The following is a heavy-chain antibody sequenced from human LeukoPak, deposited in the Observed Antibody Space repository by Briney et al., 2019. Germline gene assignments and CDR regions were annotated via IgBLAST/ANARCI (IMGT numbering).Heavy chain of an antibody. D-gene: IGHD2-2*01. CDR3: ARGPSYGPAATFDY. V-gene: IGHV3-21*01. CDR1: GYTFSSYS. CDR2: ISSSSSYI. J-gene: IGHJ4*02. Sequence: GGSLRLSCAASGYTFSSYSMNWVRQAPGKGLEWVSSISSSSSYIYYADSVKGRFTISRDNAKNSLYLQMNSLRAEDTAVYYCARGPSYGPAATFDYWGQGTLVTVSS.